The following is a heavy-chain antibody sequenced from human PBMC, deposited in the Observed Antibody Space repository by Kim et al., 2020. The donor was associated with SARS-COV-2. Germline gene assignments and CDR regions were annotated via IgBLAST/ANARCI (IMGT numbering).Heavy chain of an antibody. CDR3: TRVPGTTLAFWYSFDI. J-gene: IGHJ3*02. Sequence: GGSLRLSCAASGFTFSGSAMHWVRQASGKGLEWVGRIRSKANSYATAYAASVKGRFTISRDDSKNTAYLQINSLKTEDTAVYYCTRVPGTTLAFWYSFDIWGQGTMVTVSS. V-gene: IGHV3-73*01. CDR2: IRSKANSYAT. D-gene: IGHD1-1*01. CDR1: GFTFSGSA.